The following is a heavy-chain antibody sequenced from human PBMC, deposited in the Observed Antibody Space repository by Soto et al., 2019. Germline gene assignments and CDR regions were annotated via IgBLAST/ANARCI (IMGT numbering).Heavy chain of an antibody. Sequence: QVQLVESGGGVVQPGRSLRLSCAASGFTFSSYGMHWVRQAPGKGLEWVAVIWYDGSNKYYADSVKGRFTISRDNSKNTLYLKMNSLRAEDTAVYYCARVSIAVAGPTRLPIFDYWGQGTLVTVSS. V-gene: IGHV3-33*01. CDR1: GFTFSSYG. D-gene: IGHD6-19*01. CDR3: ARVSIAVAGPTRLPIFDY. J-gene: IGHJ4*02. CDR2: IWYDGSNK.